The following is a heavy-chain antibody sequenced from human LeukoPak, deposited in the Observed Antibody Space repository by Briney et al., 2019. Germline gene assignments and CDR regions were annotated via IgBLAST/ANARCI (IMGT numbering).Heavy chain of an antibody. J-gene: IGHJ6*03. V-gene: IGHV4-39*01. Sequence: NPSETLSLTCTVSGGSISSSSYYWGWLRQPPGKGLEWIGSIYYSGSTYYNPSLKSRVTISVDTSKNQFSLKLSSVTAADTAVYYCARHTTGTVGSNPPTFYMDVWGKGTTVTVSS. CDR3: ARHTTGTVGSNPPTFYMDV. CDR1: GGSISSSSYY. D-gene: IGHD4-17*01. CDR2: IYYSGST.